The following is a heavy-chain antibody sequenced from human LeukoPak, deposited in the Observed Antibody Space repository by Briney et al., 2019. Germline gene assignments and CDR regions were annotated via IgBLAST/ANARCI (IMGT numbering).Heavy chain of an antibody. CDR3: ARGCLGRGVYSDY. CDR2: MNPNSGNT. CDR1: GYTFTSYD. D-gene: IGHD3-10*01. J-gene: IGHJ4*02. Sequence: ASVKVSCKASGYTFTSYDINWVRQATGQGLEWMGWMNPNSGNTGYAQKFQGRVTMTTDTSTSTAYMELRSLRSDDTAVYYCARGCLGRGVYSDYWGQGTLVTVSS. V-gene: IGHV1-8*01.